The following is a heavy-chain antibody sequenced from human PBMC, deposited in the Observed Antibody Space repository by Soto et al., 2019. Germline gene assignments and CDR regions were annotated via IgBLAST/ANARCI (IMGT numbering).Heavy chain of an antibody. D-gene: IGHD1-26*01. V-gene: IGHV4-39*01. CDR1: GGSMSSSSYY. CDR3: ARLAGGAPGAY. CDR2: IYYSGST. J-gene: IGHJ4*02. Sequence: QLQLQESGPGLVKPSETLSLTCTVSGGSMSSSSYYWGWIRQPPGKGLEWIGSIYYSGSTYYNPSLKSRVTISVDTSKNQFSLKLSSVTAADTAVYYCARLAGGAPGAYWGQGTLVTVSS.